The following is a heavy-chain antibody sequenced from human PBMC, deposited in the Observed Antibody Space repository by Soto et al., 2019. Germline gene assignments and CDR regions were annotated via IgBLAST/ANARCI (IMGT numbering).Heavy chain of an antibody. CDR3: ARDGVDRQWRRGHEYNFDY. J-gene: IGHJ4*02. CDR2: IWYDGSKK. CDR1: GFSFSSFA. V-gene: IGHV3-33*01. D-gene: IGHD6-19*01. Sequence: PGGSLRLSCTTSGFSFSSFAMHWVRQAPGRGLEWVAVIWYDGSKKYYGGSVKGRFTISRDNSKNTLYLQVHSLRVEDTAMYYCARDGVDRQWRRGHEYNFDYWGQGTLVTVSS.